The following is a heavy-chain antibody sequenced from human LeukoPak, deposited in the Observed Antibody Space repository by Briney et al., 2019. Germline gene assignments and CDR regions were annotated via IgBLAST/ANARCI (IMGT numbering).Heavy chain of an antibody. CDR2: ISGSGGST. V-gene: IGHV3-23*01. J-gene: IGHJ4*02. CDR1: GFTFSSYA. Sequence: PGGSLRLSCAASGFTFSSYAMSWVRQAPGKGLEWVSAISGSGGSTYYADSAKGRFTISRDNSKNTLYLQMNSLRAEDTAVYYCAKDIRWYYYDSSGYFDYWGQGTLVTVSS. D-gene: IGHD3-22*01. CDR3: AKDIRWYYYDSSGYFDY.